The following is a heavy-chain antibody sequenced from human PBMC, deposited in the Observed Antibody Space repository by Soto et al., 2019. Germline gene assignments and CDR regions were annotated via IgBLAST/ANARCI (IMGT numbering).Heavy chain of an antibody. CDR2: IWYDGSNK. CDR1: GFTFSSYG. D-gene: IGHD6-25*01. Sequence: GGFLRLSCAASGFTFSSYGMHWVRQAPGKGLEWVAVIWYDGSNKYYADSVKGRFTISRDNSKNTLYLQMNSLRAEDTAVYYCARNVYSNGYYFDYWGQGTLVTVSS. CDR3: ARNVYSNGYYFDY. J-gene: IGHJ4*02. V-gene: IGHV3-33*01.